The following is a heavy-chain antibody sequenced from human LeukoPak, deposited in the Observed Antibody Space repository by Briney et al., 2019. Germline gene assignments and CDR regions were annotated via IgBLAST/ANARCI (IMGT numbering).Heavy chain of an antibody. CDR1: GGSISNKGNY. Sequence: SETLSLTCTVSGGSISNKGNYWAWIRQPPGKGLEWIGSIFNTGSTYYNPSPKSRVTISVDTSKNHFSLKLNTVTAADTAVYYCARHSAAGMAVAAFPNWFDPWGQGTLVIVSS. D-gene: IGHD6-19*01. V-gene: IGHV4-39*01. J-gene: IGHJ5*02. CDR3: ARHSAAGMAVAAFPNWFDP. CDR2: IFNTGST.